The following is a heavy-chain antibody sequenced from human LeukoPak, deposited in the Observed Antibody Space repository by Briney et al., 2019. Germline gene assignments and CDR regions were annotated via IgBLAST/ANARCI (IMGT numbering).Heavy chain of an antibody. V-gene: IGHV3-30*04. CDR1: GFTFSGFT. D-gene: IGHD6-19*01. J-gene: IGHJ4*02. CDR2: ISYDESDK. Sequence: GGSLRLSCETSGFTFSGFTIHWVRQAPGKGLEWVALISYDESDKSYADSVKGRFTISRDNSRNTVYLQMKSLRGKDTGVYYCSRGSGWSFDNWGQGTLVTVSS. CDR3: SRGSGWSFDN.